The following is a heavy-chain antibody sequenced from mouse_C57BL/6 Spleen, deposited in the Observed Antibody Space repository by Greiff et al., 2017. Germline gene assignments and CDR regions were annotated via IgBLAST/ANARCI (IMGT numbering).Heavy chain of an antibody. V-gene: IGHV10-1*01. CDR2: IRSKSNNYAT. Sequence: DVQLVESGGGLVQPKGSLKLSCAASGFSFNTYAMNWVRQAPGKGLEWVARIRSKSNNYATYYADSVKDRFTISRDDSESMLYLQMNNLKTEDTAMYYCVRQNYGSSYYFDYWGQGTTLTVSS. CDR1: GFSFNTYA. CDR3: VRQNYGSSYYFDY. D-gene: IGHD1-1*01. J-gene: IGHJ2*01.